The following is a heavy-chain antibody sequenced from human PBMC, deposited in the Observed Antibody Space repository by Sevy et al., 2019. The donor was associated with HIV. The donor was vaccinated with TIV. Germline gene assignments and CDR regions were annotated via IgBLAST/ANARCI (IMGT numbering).Heavy chain of an antibody. D-gene: IGHD5-18*01. CDR2: ISAYNGNT. CDR1: GYTFTSYG. CDR3: ARDSYSYGFSGLSYYYYGMDV. Sequence: ASVEVSCKASGYTFTSYGISWVRQAPGQGLEWMGWISAYNGNTNYAQKLQGRVTMTTDTSTGTAYMELRSLRSDDTAVYYCARDSYSYGFSGLSYYYYGMDVWGQGTTVTVSS. J-gene: IGHJ6*02. V-gene: IGHV1-18*01.